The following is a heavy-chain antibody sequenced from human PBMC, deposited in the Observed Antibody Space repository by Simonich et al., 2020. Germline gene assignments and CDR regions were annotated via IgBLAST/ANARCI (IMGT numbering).Heavy chain of an antibody. CDR3: ARARYCSSTSCYNWFDP. D-gene: IGHD2-2*01. CDR1: GYTFTSYD. J-gene: IGHJ5*02. Sequence: QVQLVQSGAEVKKPGASVKVSCKASGYTFTSYDINWVRQATGQGLEWMGGMNPNSRNKGYAQKFQGRVTITRNTSISTAYMELSSLRSEDTAVYYCARARYCSSTSCYNWFDPWGQGTLVTVSS. V-gene: IGHV1-8*03. CDR2: MNPNSRNK.